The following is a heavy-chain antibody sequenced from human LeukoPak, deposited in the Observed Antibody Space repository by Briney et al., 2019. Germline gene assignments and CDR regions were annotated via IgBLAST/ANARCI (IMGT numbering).Heavy chain of an antibody. CDR3: ARASDSSGWYPASY. D-gene: IGHD6-19*01. Sequence: GGSLRLSCAASGFTVSSNYMSWVRQAPGKGLEWVAVISYDGSNKYYADSVKGRFTISRDNSKNTLYLQMNSLRAEDTAVYYCARASDSSGWYPASYWGQGTLVTVSS. V-gene: IGHV3-30-3*01. J-gene: IGHJ4*02. CDR2: ISYDGSNK. CDR1: GFTVSSNY.